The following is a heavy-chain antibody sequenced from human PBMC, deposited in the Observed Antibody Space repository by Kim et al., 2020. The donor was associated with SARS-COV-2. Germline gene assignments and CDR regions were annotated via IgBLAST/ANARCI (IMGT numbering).Heavy chain of an antibody. CDR2: IIPIFDMS. Sequence: SVKVSCKASGGTFSGYGIAWVRQAPGQGLEWMGRIIPIFDMSNYAEKFQDRVTITADKDTGTAYMELRSLRSEDTALYYCASGHRGYDSTTTGFWYIDLWGRGTLVTVSS. CDR3: ASGHRGYDSTTTGFWYIDL. J-gene: IGHJ2*01. CDR1: GGTFSGYG. D-gene: IGHD3-22*01. V-gene: IGHV1-69*04.